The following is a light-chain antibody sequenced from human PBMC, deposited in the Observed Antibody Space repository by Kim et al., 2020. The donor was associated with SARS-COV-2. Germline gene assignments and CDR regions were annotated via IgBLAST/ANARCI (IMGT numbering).Light chain of an antibody. J-gene: IGLJ1*01. Sequence: SITISCTGTNRDVGGYNYDFWYQQQPGKAPKLKIYDVSNRPSGVSNRFSGSKSGNTATLTISGLQAADEAYYYCSSYTRSSTLYVFGTGTKVAVL. CDR1: NRDVGGYNY. CDR3: SSYTRSSTLYV. CDR2: DVS. V-gene: IGLV2-14*03.